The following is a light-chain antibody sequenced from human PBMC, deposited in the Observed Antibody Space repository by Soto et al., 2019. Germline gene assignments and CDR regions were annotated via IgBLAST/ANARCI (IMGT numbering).Light chain of an antibody. CDR2: EVT. V-gene: IGLV2-14*01. J-gene: IGLJ1*01. CDR3: SSYSSSATPYV. CDR1: SSDIGPYNY. Sequence: QSSLTQPASVSGSPGQSITISCIGTSSDIGPYNYVSWYQQHPDKAPKLILYEVTNRPSGASDRFSGSKSGNAAFLTISGLHAEDEADYYCSSYSSSATPYVFGTGTKVTVL.